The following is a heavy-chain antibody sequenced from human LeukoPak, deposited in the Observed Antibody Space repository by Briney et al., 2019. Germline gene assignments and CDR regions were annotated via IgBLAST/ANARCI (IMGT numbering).Heavy chain of an antibody. J-gene: IGHJ4*02. Sequence: SETLSLTCAVYGGSFRGYYWSWIRQPPGKGLEWIGEINHTGSSNYNPSLKSRVTISVDTSKNQFSLKLSSVTAADTAVYYCAWGKYGSGLEVDYWGQGTLVTVSS. CDR3: AWGKYGSGLEVDY. CDR2: INHTGSS. V-gene: IGHV4-34*01. CDR1: GGSFRGYY. D-gene: IGHD6-19*01.